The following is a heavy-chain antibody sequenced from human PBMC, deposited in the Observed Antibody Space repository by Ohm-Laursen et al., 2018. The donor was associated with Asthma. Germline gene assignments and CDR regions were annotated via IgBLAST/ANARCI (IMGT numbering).Heavy chain of an antibody. CDR3: ARRDFSGGDPSAAFDI. J-gene: IGHJ3*02. Sequence: SLRLSCSASGFTFSSYAMSWVRQAPGKGLEWVSGISGSGGVTYYADSVKGRFTISRDNSKNTLYMQMNSLRAEDTAVCYCARRDFSGGDPSAAFDIWGQGTMVTVSS. V-gene: IGHV3-23*01. D-gene: IGHD2-21*02. CDR1: GFTFSSYA. CDR2: ISGSGGVT.